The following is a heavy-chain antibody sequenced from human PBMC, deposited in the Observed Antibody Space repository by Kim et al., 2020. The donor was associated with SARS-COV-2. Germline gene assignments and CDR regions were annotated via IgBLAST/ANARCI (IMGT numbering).Heavy chain of an antibody. CDR3: ARDANYGSGSYFY. D-gene: IGHD3-10*01. V-gene: IGHV1-69*04. Sequence: YAQKFQGRVTIHADKSTSTAYMELSSLRYEDTAVYYCARDANYGSGSYFYWGQGTLVSVSS. J-gene: IGHJ4*02.